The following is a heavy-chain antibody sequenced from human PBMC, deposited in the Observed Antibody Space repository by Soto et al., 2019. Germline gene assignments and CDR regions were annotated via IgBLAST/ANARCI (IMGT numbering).Heavy chain of an antibody. CDR3: AKDKLGPIDY. J-gene: IGHJ4*02. Sequence: GGSLRLSCAASGFTFDDYAMHWVRQAPGKGLEWVSGISWNSGSIGYADSVKGRFTISRDNAKNSLYLQMNSLRAEDTALYYCAKDKLGPIDYWGQGTLVTVSS. V-gene: IGHV3-9*01. CDR1: GFTFDDYA. D-gene: IGHD6-13*01. CDR2: ISWNSGSI.